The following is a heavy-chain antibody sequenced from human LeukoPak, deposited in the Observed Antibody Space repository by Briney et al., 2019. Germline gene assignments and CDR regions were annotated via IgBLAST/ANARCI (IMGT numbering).Heavy chain of an antibody. CDR2: IYYSGST. J-gene: IGHJ4*02. Sequence: PSETLSLTCTVPGGSISSYYWSWIRQPPGKGLEWIGYIYYSGSTNYNPSLKSRVTISVDTSKNQLSLKLTSVTAADTAVYYCARLRGQYFDYWGQGTLVTVSS. CDR1: GGSISSYY. CDR3: ARLRGQYFDY. D-gene: IGHD3-10*01. V-gene: IGHV4-59*01.